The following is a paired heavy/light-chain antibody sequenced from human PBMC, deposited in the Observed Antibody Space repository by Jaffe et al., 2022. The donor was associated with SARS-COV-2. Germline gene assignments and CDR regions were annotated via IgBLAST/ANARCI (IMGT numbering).Heavy chain of an antibody. Sequence: EVKLVESGGGLVQPGGSLRLSCAAAGFSFSSYWMSWVRQAPGKGLEWVANIMQDGREKYYADSVKGRFAISRDNARNSLYLEMNSLRAEDTAVYYCARDSGTDLEYFYLWGQGTLVTVSP. J-gene: IGHJ1*01. V-gene: IGHV3-7*03. CDR1: GFSFSSYW. CDR3: ARDSGTDLEYFYL. D-gene: IGHD1-7*01. CDR2: IMQDGREK.
Light chain of an antibody. J-gene: IGKJ4*01. CDR2: AAS. CDR1: QGVRSN. Sequence: AIQMTQSPSSFSASTGDRVTITCRASQGVRSNLAWYQQKPGKAPKLLIYAASTLQSGVPSRFSGSGSGTDFTLTISYLQSEDFATYYCQQYYIYPLVFGGGTKVEIK. V-gene: IGKV1-8*01. CDR3: QQYYIYPLV.